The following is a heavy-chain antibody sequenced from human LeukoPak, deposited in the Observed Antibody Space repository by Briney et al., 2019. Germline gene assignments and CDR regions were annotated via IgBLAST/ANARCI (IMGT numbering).Heavy chain of an antibody. V-gene: IGHV5-51*01. J-gene: IGHJ4*02. Sequence: GESLKISCKGSGYSFTSYWIGWVRQMPGKGLEWMGIIYPGDSDTRYSPSVQGQVTISAHKSISTAYLQWSSLKASDTAMYYCARARSSNWYGDFDYRGQGTLVTVSS. CDR2: IYPGDSDT. CDR1: GYSFTSYW. CDR3: ARARSSNWYGDFDY. D-gene: IGHD6-13*01.